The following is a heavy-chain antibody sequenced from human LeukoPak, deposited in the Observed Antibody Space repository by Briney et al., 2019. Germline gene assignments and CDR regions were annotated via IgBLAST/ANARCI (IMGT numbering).Heavy chain of an antibody. V-gene: IGHV4-59*01. CDR3: ARVAGQDYFDF. Sequence: SETLSLTCTVSGGSISSYYWNWIRQPPGKGLEWIGYFSYTGSTHYNPSLKSRVTILADTSKNQFSLKMSSVTAADTPVYYCARVAGQDYFDFWGQGDLVTVSS. D-gene: IGHD1-14*01. CDR2: FSYTGST. CDR1: GGSISSYY. J-gene: IGHJ4*02.